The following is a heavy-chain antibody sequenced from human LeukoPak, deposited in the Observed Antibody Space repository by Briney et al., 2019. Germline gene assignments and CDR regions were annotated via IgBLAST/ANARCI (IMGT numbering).Heavy chain of an antibody. V-gene: IGHV3-23*01. CDR3: AKGRYCSSTSCPRPYYFDY. CDR2: ISGSGGST. Sequence: PGGSLRLSCAASGFTFSSYAMSWVRQAPGKGLEWVSAISGSGGSTYYADSVKGRFTISRDNSKSTLYLQMNSLRAEDTAVYYCAKGRYCSSTSCPRPYYFDYWGQGTLVTVSS. CDR1: GFTFSSYA. J-gene: IGHJ4*02. D-gene: IGHD2-2*01.